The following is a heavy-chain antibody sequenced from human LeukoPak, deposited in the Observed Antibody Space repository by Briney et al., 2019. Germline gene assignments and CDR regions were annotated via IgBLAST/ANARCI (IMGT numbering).Heavy chain of an antibody. V-gene: IGHV1-2*04. CDR1: GYTFTGYY. J-gene: IGHJ6*02. CDR2: INPNSGGT. CDR3: ARGSELLWFGSTANYGMDV. D-gene: IGHD3-10*01. Sequence: GASVKVSCKASGYTFTGYYMHWVRQAPGQGLEWMGWINPNSGGTNYAQKFQGWVTMTRDTSISTAYMELSRLRSDDTAVYYCARGSELLWFGSTANYGMDVWGQGTTVTVSS.